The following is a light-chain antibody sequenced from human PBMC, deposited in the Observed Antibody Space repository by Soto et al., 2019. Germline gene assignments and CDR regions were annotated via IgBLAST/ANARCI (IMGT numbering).Light chain of an antibody. CDR3: CSYADSNILV. V-gene: IGLV2-11*01. J-gene: IGLJ2*01. CDR1: TSDVGGYNH. CDR2: DVT. Sequence: QSVLTQPRSVSGSPGQSVTISCTGTTSDVGGYNHVSWYQQHPGKAPKLMIYDVTKRPSGVPDHFSGSKSGNTASLTISGLQAEDEADYYCCSYADSNILVFGGGTKLTVL.